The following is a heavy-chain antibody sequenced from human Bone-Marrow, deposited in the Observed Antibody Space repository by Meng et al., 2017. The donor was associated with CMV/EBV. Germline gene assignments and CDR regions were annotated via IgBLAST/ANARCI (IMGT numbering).Heavy chain of an antibody. CDR3: ARLGCSSTSCYPYYYYYGMDV. J-gene: IGHJ6*02. Sequence: KVSCKGSGYSFTSYWIGWVRQMPGKGLEWMGIIYPGDSDTRYSPSFQGQVTISADKSISTAYLQWSSLKASDTAMYYCARLGCSSTSCYPYYYYYGMDVWGQGTTVTFSS. CDR2: IYPGDSDT. D-gene: IGHD2-2*01. CDR1: GYSFTSYW. V-gene: IGHV5-51*01.